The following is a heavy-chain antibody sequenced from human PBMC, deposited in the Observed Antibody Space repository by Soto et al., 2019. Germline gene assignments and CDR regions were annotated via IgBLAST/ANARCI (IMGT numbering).Heavy chain of an antibody. D-gene: IGHD5-12*01. Sequence: GGSLRLSCAASGFTFSSYGMHWVRQAPGKGLEWVAVIWYDGSNKYYADSVKGRFTISRDNSKNTLYLQMNSLRAEDTAVYYCARGLKMATILTAWGQGTLVTVSS. CDR3: ARGLKMATILTA. CDR1: GFTFSSYG. CDR2: IWYDGSNK. V-gene: IGHV3-33*01. J-gene: IGHJ4*02.